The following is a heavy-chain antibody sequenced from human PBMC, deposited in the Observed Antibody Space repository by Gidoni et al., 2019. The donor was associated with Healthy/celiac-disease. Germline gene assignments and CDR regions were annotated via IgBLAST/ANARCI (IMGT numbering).Heavy chain of an antibody. CDR1: GFTFSSYS. CDR3: ARALTGFDY. D-gene: IGHD7-27*01. CDR2: ISSSSSTI. J-gene: IGHJ4*02. V-gene: IGHV3-48*01. Sequence: EVQLVESGGGLVQPGGSLRLSCEASGFTFSSYSMNWVRQAPGKGLEWVSYISSSSSTIYYADSVKGRFTISRDNAKNSLYLQMNSLRAEDTAVYYCARALTGFDYWGQGTLVTVSS.